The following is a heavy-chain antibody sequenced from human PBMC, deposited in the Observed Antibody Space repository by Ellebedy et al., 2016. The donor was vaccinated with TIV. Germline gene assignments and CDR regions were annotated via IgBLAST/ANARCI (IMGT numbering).Heavy chain of an antibody. D-gene: IGHD1-26*01. Sequence: AASVKVSCKASGYTFTNFDINWVRQAPGQGLEWMGRIIPILGITNYAQNFQGRVTITADKSTSTAYMELSRLRSEDTTVYYCARGSGGSYGMDVWGQGTTVTVSS. CDR1: GYTFTNFD. V-gene: IGHV1-69*04. CDR3: ARGSGGSYGMDV. J-gene: IGHJ6*02. CDR2: IIPILGIT.